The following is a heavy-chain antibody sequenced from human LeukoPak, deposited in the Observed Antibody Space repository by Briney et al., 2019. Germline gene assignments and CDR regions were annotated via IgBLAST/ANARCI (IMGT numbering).Heavy chain of an antibody. Sequence: GESLKISCKGSGYSFTNYWIGWVRQMPGKGLEWMGIIYPGDSDTRYSPSFQGQVTISADKSISTAYLQWSSLKASDTAMYYCAGSVAGTEGAYNWFDPWGQGTLVTVSS. CDR1: GYSFTNYW. J-gene: IGHJ5*02. V-gene: IGHV5-51*01. CDR3: AGSVAGTEGAYNWFDP. CDR2: IYPGDSDT. D-gene: IGHD6-19*01.